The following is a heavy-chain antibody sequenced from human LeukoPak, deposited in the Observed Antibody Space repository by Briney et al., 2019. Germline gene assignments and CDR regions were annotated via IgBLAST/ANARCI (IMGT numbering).Heavy chain of an antibody. D-gene: IGHD5-18*01. CDR3: ARVLGAHRYGSIDH. V-gene: IGHV1-46*01. J-gene: IGHJ4*02. CDR2: INPSSGST. Sequence: ASVTVSCKASGYTFTTYYMHWVRQAPGQGLEWMGIINPSSGSTSYAQKFQGRVTMTRDTSTSTVYMELSSLRSEDTAIYYCARVLGAHRYGSIDHWGQGTLVTVSS. CDR1: GYTFTTYY.